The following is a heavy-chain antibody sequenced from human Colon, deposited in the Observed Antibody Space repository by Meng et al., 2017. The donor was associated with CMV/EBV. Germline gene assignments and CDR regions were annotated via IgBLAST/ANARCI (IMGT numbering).Heavy chain of an antibody. D-gene: IGHD2-2*01. V-gene: IGHV3-23*01. CDR3: ATDRSLREIVPAAVAFGY. CDR2: ISGSGLTT. Sequence: GKSLKISCEASQFTFKNFAMHWARQAPGKGLQWVSTISGSGLTTYYADSVKGRFTVSRDNSEDTLYLQMHSLRAEDTAVYYCATDRSLREIVPAAVAFGYWGQGTLVTVSS. CDR1: QFTFKNFA. J-gene: IGHJ4*02.